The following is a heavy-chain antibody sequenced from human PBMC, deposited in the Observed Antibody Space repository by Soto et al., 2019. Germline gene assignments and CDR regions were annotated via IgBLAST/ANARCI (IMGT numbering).Heavy chain of an antibody. Sequence: QVQLKQWGAGLLKPSETLSLTCAVYGGSFSGYYWSWIRQPPGKGLEWIGEINHSGNTNYNPSLKSRVTLSVDTSKDQFSLRMNSVTAADTAMYYCARQWELLSHGMDVWGQGTRVTVSS. CDR3: ARQWELLSHGMDV. J-gene: IGHJ6*02. CDR2: INHSGNT. CDR1: GGSFSGYY. V-gene: IGHV4-34*01. D-gene: IGHD1-26*01.